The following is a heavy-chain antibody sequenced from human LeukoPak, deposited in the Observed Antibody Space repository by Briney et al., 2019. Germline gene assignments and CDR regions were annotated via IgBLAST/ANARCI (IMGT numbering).Heavy chain of an antibody. J-gene: IGHJ4*02. Sequence: SETLSLTCAVYGGSFSGYYWSWIRQPPGKGLEWIGEINHSGSTNYNPSLKSRVTISVDTSKNQFSLKLSSVTAADTAVYYCASTNRGYSGYDLDYWAQGTLVTV. CDR1: GGSFSGYY. V-gene: IGHV4-34*01. CDR2: INHSGST. D-gene: IGHD5-12*01. CDR3: ASTNRGYSGYDLDY.